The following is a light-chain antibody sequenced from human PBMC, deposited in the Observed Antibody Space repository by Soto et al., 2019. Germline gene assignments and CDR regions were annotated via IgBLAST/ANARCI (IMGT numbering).Light chain of an antibody. J-gene: IGLJ3*02. Sequence: QSALTQPRSVSGSFGQSVTISCTGTSSDVGDSDSVSWYQQHPGRAPKLMISHVDKRPSGVPDRFSGSKSGNTASLTISGLQSDDEADYYCCSYAGSHTWVFGGGTKLTVL. CDR1: SSDVGDSDS. CDR3: CSYAGSHTWV. CDR2: HVD. V-gene: IGLV2-11*01.